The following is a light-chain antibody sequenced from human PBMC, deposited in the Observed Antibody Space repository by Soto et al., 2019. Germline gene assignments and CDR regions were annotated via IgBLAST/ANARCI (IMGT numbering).Light chain of an antibody. CDR3: SSYTSSSTQI. Sequence: QSVLTQPASVSGSPGQSITISCTGTSSDVGGYNYVSWYQQHPDKAPKLMIYDVSNRPSGVSDRFSGSKSGNTASLTISGLQAEDEADDYCSSYTSSSTQIFGSGTKLTVL. J-gene: IGLJ1*01. CDR2: DVS. CDR1: SSDVGGYNY. V-gene: IGLV2-14*03.